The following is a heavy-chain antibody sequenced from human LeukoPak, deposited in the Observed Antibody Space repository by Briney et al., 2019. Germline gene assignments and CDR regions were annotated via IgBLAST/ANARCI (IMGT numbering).Heavy chain of an antibody. CDR2: ISAYNGNT. CDR3: ARVDYYDSSGYYRRPPKD. V-gene: IGHV1-18*01. D-gene: IGHD3-22*01. Sequence: ASVKVSCKASGYSFTSYGISWVRQAPGQGLEWMGWISAYNGNTNYAQKLQGRVTMTTDTSTSTAYMELRSLRSDDTAVYYCARVDYYDSSGYYRRPPKDWGQGTLVTVSS. CDR1: GYSFTSYG. J-gene: IGHJ4*02.